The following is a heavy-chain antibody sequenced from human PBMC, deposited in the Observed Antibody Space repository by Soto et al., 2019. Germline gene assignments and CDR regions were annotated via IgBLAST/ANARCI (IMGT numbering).Heavy chain of an antibody. D-gene: IGHD1-26*01. Sequence: GSLRLSCAVSGFKFSDYSLNWVRQAPGKGLEWVSSISGGSDFIYYADSLKGRFAISRDNANNSVYLQMNSLRAEDTGVYYCARIIIAGATKSGMDVWGPGTTVTVSS. J-gene: IGHJ6*02. V-gene: IGHV3-21*01. CDR2: ISGGSDFI. CDR3: ARIIIAGATKSGMDV. CDR1: GFKFSDYS.